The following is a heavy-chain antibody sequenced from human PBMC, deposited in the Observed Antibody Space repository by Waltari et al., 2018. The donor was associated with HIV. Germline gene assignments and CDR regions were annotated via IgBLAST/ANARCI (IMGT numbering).Heavy chain of an antibody. J-gene: IGHJ4*02. CDR2: ISSSSSYI. V-gene: IGHV3-21*01. D-gene: IGHD3-22*01. CDR3: ASFDRGLYSSGYYKTDY. Sequence: GSLRLSCAASGFTFSSYSMNWVRQAPGKGLEWVSSISSSSSYIYYADSVKGRFTISTDNAKNSLYLQMNSLRAEDTAVYYCASFDRGLYSSGYYKTDYWGQGTLVTVSS. CDR1: GFTFSSYS.